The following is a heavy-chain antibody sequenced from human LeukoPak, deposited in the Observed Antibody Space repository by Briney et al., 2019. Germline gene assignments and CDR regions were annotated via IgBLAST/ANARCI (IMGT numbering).Heavy chain of an antibody. CDR1: GGSISSSSYY. CDR3: ASRDSSVGQLVEEYYYYFMDV. D-gene: IGHD6-13*01. CDR2: IYYSGST. J-gene: IGHJ6*03. Sequence: PSETLSLTCTVSGGSISSSSYYWGWIRQPPGKGMEWIGSIYYSGSTYYNPSLKSRVTISVDTSKNQFSLKLSSVTAADTAVYYCASRDSSVGQLVEEYYYYFMDVWGKGTTVTVSS. V-gene: IGHV4-39*07.